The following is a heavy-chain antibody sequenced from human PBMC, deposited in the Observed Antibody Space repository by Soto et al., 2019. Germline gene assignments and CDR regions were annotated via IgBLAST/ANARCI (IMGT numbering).Heavy chain of an antibody. D-gene: IGHD1-7*01. V-gene: IGHV3-23*01. CDR3: SKGEMSTIRNSFDP. J-gene: IGHJ5*02. CDR2: LSRSGGAT. CDR1: GFNTRFYS. Sequence: GGSRRLSCTAAGFNTRFYSMSWVRQTPGKGLEWVAALSRSGGATYYADSVRGRFTISRDASKDTLFLQMSNLRAEDTALYYCSKGEMSTIRNSFDPWGQGTLVTVSS.